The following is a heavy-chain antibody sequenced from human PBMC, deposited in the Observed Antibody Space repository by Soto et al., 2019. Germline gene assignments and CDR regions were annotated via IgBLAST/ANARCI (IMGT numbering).Heavy chain of an antibody. D-gene: IGHD5-18*01. Sequence: ETLSLTCAVYGGSFSGYYWSWIRQPPGKGLEWIGEINHSGSTNYNPSLKSRVTISVDTSKNQFSLKLSSVTAADTAVYYCARGRLGYSYGRKKYYFDYWGQGTLVTVSS. CDR1: GGSFSGYY. CDR3: ARGRLGYSYGRKKYYFDY. CDR2: INHSGST. J-gene: IGHJ4*02. V-gene: IGHV4-34*01.